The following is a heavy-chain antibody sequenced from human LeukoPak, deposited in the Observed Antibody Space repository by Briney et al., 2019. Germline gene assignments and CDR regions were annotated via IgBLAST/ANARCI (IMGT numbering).Heavy chain of an antibody. Sequence: PSETLSLTCTVSGGSISSSSYYWGWIRQPPGKGLEWIGYIYYSGSTNYNPSLKSRVTISVDTSKNQFSLKLSSVTAADTAVYYCARHARLGIAVAAPFDYWGQGTLVTVSS. CDR2: IYYSGST. V-gene: IGHV4-61*05. D-gene: IGHD6-19*01. J-gene: IGHJ4*02. CDR1: GGSISSSSYY. CDR3: ARHARLGIAVAAPFDY.